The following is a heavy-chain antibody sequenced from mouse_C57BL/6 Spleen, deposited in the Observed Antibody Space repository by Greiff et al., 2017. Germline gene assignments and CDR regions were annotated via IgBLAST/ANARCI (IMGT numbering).Heavy chain of an antibody. Sequence: EVKLVESGEGLVKPGGSLKLSCAASGFTFSSYAMSWVRQTPEKRLEWVAYISSGGDYIYYADTVKGRFTISRDNARNTLYLQMSSLKSEDTAMYYCTRGPLYSNYVHFDVWGTGTTVTVSS. V-gene: IGHV5-9-1*02. J-gene: IGHJ1*03. CDR3: TRGPLYSNYVHFDV. D-gene: IGHD2-5*01. CDR2: ISSGGDYI. CDR1: GFTFSSYA.